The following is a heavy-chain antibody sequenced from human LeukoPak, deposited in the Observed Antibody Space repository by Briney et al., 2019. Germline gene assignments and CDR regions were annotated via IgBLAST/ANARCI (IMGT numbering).Heavy chain of an antibody. CDR1: EYTFTTYD. CDR3: ARRNSAQRPPRTMDV. V-gene: IGHV1-8*01. D-gene: IGHD6-25*01. Sequence: ASVKVSCKASEYTFTTYDINWVRQATGQGLEWVGWMNPKSGNTGYAQKFQSRVTMTRNTSISTAYMELSSLRSEDTAVYYCARRNSAQRPPRTMDVWGQGTTVTVSS. J-gene: IGHJ6*02. CDR2: MNPKSGNT.